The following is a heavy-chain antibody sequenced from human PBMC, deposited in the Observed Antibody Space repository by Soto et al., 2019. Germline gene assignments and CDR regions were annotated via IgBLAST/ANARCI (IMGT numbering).Heavy chain of an antibody. CDR1: GGSFSGYY. D-gene: IGHD5-12*01. Sequence: SETLSLTCAVYGGSFSGYYWSWIGQPPGKGLEWIGEINHSGSTNYNPSLKSRVTISVDTSKNQFSLKLSSVTAADTAVYYCAREGEWLRPGYFDYWGQGTLVTVSS. J-gene: IGHJ4*02. CDR2: INHSGST. CDR3: AREGEWLRPGYFDY. V-gene: IGHV4-34*01.